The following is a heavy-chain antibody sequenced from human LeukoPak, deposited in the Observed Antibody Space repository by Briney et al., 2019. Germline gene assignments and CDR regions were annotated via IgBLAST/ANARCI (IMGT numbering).Heavy chain of an antibody. D-gene: IGHD3-10*01. CDR1: GFTVSSDY. CDR3: AREISSRGIWLAYTDY. V-gene: IGHV3-64*01. Sequence: GGSLRLSCAASGFTVSSDYMSWVRQSPGKGLEYVSAISSNGSSTYYANSVKDRFTISRDNSKKTLYLQMGSLRAEDMAVYYCAREISSRGIWLAYTDYWGQGTLVPVSS. J-gene: IGHJ4*02. CDR2: ISSNGSST.